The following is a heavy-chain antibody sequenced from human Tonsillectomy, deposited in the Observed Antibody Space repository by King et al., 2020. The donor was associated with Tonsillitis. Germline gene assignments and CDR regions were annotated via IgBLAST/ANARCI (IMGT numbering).Heavy chain of an antibody. CDR2: INPNSGGT. CDR3: ARDGNYFQGNWFDP. CDR1: GYSFPGYY. Sequence: QLVQSGAEVKKPGASVRVSCKASGYSFPGYYIHWVRQAPGQGLEWMGWINPNSGGTNYAQKFQGRVTMTRDTSISTAYMERSRLRFDDTAVYYCARDGNYFQGNWFDPWGQGTLVTVSS. J-gene: IGHJ5*02. V-gene: IGHV1-2*02. D-gene: IGHD2/OR15-2a*01.